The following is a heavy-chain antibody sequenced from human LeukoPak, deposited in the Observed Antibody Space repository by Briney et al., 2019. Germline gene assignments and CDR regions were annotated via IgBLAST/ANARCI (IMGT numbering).Heavy chain of an antibody. CDR1: GYSFPTYW. D-gene: IGHD6-19*01. J-gene: IGHJ2*01. CDR3: ARRVAGYWYFDL. CDR2: IYPGDSDT. V-gene: IGHV5-51*01. Sequence: GESLKISCKGSGYSFPTYWIGWVRQVPGRGLEWMGIIYPGDSDTRYSPSFQGQVTISADKSISTAYLQWSSLKASDTAMYYCARRVAGYWYFDLWGRGTLVAVSS.